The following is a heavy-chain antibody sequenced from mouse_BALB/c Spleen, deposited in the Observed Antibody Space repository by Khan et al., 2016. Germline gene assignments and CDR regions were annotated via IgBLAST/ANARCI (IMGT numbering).Heavy chain of an antibody. J-gene: IGHJ3*01. CDR1: GFNIKDYY. CDR3: ALDGYWLAY. CDR2: IDPENGNT. D-gene: IGHD2-3*01. Sequence: VQLKQSGAELVRPGALVKLSCKASGFNIKDYYMHWVKQRPEQGLEWIGWIDPENGNTIYDPKFQGKASITADTSSNTAYLQLISLTSEDTAVYYCALDGYWLAYWGQGTLVTVSA. V-gene: IGHV14-1*02.